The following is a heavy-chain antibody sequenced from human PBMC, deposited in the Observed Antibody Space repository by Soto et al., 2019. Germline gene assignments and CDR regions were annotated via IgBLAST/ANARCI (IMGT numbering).Heavy chain of an antibody. Sequence: GGSLRLSCEGSGFTFEDYGMSWVRQGPGKGLEWVSAINWNGGSSSYADSVKGRFTISRDNAKNSLYLQMTSLRAEDTALYYCARGDHPYYADCLDYWGQGTLVTVSA. CDR1: GFTFEDYG. J-gene: IGHJ4*02. CDR3: ARGDHPYYADCLDY. V-gene: IGHV3-20*04. D-gene: IGHD4-17*01. CDR2: INWNGGSS.